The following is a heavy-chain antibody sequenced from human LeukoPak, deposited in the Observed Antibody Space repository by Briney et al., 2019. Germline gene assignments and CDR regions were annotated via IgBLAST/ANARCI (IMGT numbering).Heavy chain of an antibody. CDR2: IYYSGST. CDR3: ARAYYDILTGYSDGMDV. Sequence: SETLSLTCTVSGGSVSSGSYYWSWIRQPPGKGLEWIGYIYYSGSTNYNPSLKSRVTISADTSKNQFSLKLSSVTAADTAVYYCARAYYDILTGYSDGMDVWGQGTTVTVSS. V-gene: IGHV4-61*01. D-gene: IGHD3-9*01. J-gene: IGHJ6*02. CDR1: GGSVSSGSYY.